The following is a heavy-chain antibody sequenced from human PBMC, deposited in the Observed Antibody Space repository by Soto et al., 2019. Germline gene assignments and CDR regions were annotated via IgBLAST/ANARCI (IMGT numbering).Heavy chain of an antibody. Sequence: QVPLVQSGPEVMKPGASVKLSCEASGYTFTRYPIHWVRQAPGQGLEWMGWLNPANGDTGYSQNFQGRVTITRDTSASTAYMEMNSLRSEDTAVYYCARKDYYGSGIYYFDSWGQGTQVTVSS. D-gene: IGHD3-10*01. J-gene: IGHJ4*02. V-gene: IGHV1-3*01. CDR1: GYTFTRYP. CDR3: ARKDYYGSGIYYFDS. CDR2: LNPANGDT.